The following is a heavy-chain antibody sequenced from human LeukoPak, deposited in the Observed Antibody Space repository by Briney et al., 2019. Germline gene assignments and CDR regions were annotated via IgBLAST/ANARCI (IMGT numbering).Heavy chain of an antibody. D-gene: IGHD4-11*01. CDR2: VFRLQTVRT. Sequence: SETLSLTCTVSDSSITSTYYWAWFRQLPGKGLEWIATVFRLQTVRTFNNPSLGSRVTMSLDPSHNQFSLNLTSVTASDTALYFCARVLHSPYLIDPWGQGTLVTVSS. CDR1: DSSITSTYY. J-gene: IGHJ5*02. V-gene: IGHV4-38-2*02. CDR3: ARVLHSPYLIDP.